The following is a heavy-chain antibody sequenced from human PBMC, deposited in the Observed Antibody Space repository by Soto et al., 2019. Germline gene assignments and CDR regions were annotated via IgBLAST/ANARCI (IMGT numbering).Heavy chain of an antibody. CDR2: MNPNSGNT. V-gene: IGHV1-8*01. CDR1: GYTFTSYD. CDR3: ARADPYYYGMAV. Sequence: QVQLVQSGAEVKKPGASVKVSCKASGYTFTSYDINRVRQATGQGLEWMGWMNPNSGNTGYAQKFQGRVTMTRNTSISTAYMKLSSLRSEDTAVYYCARADPYYYGMAVWDQGTTVTVSS. J-gene: IGHJ6*02.